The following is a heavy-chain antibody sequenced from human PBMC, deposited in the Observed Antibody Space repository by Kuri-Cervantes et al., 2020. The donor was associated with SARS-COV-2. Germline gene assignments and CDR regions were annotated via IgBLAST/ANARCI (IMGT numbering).Heavy chain of an antibody. Sequence: LSLTCAASGFTFRSYGMHWVRQAPGKGLEWVAVISYDGSNKYYADSVKGRFTISRDNSKNTLYLQMNSLRAEDTAVYYCAKDSGSGFWSGYWSWGKLSGKHWFDPWGQGTLVTVSS. CDR3: AKDSGSGFWSGYWSWGKLSGKHWFDP. V-gene: IGHV3-30*18. CDR2: ISYDGSNK. J-gene: IGHJ5*02. D-gene: IGHD3-3*01. CDR1: GFTFRSYG.